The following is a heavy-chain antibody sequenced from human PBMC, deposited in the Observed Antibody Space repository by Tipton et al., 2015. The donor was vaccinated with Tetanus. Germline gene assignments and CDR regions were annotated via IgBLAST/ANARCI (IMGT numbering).Heavy chain of an antibody. V-gene: IGHV4-34*01. CDR2: ISPSGNT. D-gene: IGHD1-7*01. CDR3: ARGLGTSGFH. Sequence: TLSPTCAVYGGSFSNYFWRWIRQPPGKGLEWIGEISPSGNTNYNPSLKSRVTISADTSRNQFSLTLSSVTAADTAVYYCARGLGTSGFHWGQGTLVTVSS. J-gene: IGHJ4*02. CDR1: GGSFSNYF.